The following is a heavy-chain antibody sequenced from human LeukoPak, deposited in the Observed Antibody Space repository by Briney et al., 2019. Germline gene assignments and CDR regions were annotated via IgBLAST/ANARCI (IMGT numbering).Heavy chain of an antibody. V-gene: IGHV3-23*01. D-gene: IGHD2-8*01. CDR3: AKDQGLFND. CDR1: GFTFSNYA. Sequence: GGSLRLSCAASGFTFSNYAMSWVRQAPGKGLEWVSAISGSGDNTYYADSVKGRFTVSRDNSKNTLYLQMNSLRAEDTAVYYCAKDQGLFNDWGQGTLVTVSS. CDR2: ISGSGDNT. J-gene: IGHJ4*02.